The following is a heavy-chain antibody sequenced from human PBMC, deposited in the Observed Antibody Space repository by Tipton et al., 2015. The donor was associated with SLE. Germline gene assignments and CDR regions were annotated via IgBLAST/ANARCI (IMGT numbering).Heavy chain of an antibody. Sequence: TLSLTCGVSGGSIISSSWWSWVRQPPGKGLEWIGDIYHSESPNYNPSLKSRVTISIDKSKNQFSLKLTSVTAADTAVYYCARGLLTWRGAIVGVDVWGQGTTVNVSS. CDR2: IYHSESP. D-gene: IGHD2-21*01. CDR1: GGSIISSSW. V-gene: IGHV4-4*02. J-gene: IGHJ6*02. CDR3: ARGLLTWRGAIVGVDV.